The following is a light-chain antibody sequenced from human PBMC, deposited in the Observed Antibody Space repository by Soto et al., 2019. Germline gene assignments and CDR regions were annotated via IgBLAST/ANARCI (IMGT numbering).Light chain of an antibody. CDR1: QSILAY. V-gene: IGKV1-39*01. CDR3: QQTYATAFT. J-gene: IGKJ2*01. Sequence: IQMTQSPSSLSASVGGRVTITCWASQSILAYLNWYQVKLGKPPRLLIFSASNLQSGVPPRFNGSGSGTDFALTIGGVEPDDAATYYCQQTYATAFTFGQGTNL. CDR2: SAS.